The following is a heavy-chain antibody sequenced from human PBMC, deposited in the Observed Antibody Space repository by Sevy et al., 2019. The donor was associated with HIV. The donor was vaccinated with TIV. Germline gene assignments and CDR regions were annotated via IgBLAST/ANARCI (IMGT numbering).Heavy chain of an antibody. D-gene: IGHD6-19*01. CDR3: ARGGYSSGWSTVYYYYYGMDV. CDR1: GDSVSSNSAA. Sequence: SQTLSLTCAISGDSVSSNSAAWNWIRQSPSRGLEWLGRTYYRSKWYNDYAVSVKSRITINPDTSKNQFSLQLNSVTPEDTAGYYCARGGYSSGWSTVYYYYYGMDVWGQGTTVTVSS. CDR2: TYYRSKWYN. V-gene: IGHV6-1*01. J-gene: IGHJ6*02.